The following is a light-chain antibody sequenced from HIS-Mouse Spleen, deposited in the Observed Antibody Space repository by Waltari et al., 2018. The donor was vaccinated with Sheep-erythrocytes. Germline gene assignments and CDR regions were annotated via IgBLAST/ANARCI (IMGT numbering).Light chain of an antibody. CDR3: SSYTSSSTQV. Sequence: QSALTQSASVSGSPGQSITISCTGTSSDVGGYNYVSWYQQHPGKAPKRMIYEVSNRPSGVSKRFSGSKSGNTASLTISGLQAEDEADYYCSSYTSSSTQVFGGGTKLTVL. J-gene: IGLJ2*01. CDR1: SSDVGGYNY. CDR2: EVS. V-gene: IGLV2-14*01.